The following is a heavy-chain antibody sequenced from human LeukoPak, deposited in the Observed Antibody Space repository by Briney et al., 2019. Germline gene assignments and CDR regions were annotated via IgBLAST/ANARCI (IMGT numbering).Heavy chain of an antibody. V-gene: IGHV4-4*02. CDR2: IYHSGST. Sequence: SGTLSLTCAVSGGSISSSNWWSWVRQPPGKGLEWIGEIYHSGSTNYNPSLKSRVTISVDKSKNQFSLKLSSVTAADTAVYYCARVVAAAGTPIDYWGQGTLVTVSS. J-gene: IGHJ4*02. CDR1: GGSISSSNW. CDR3: ARVVAAAGTPIDY. D-gene: IGHD6-13*01.